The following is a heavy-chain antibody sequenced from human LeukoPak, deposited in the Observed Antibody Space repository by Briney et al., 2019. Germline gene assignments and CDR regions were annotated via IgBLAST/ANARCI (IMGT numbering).Heavy chain of an antibody. CDR3: ARAVLPDNSVYRPFDY. J-gene: IGHJ4*02. V-gene: IGHV3-7*01. CDR2: IKPDGSEI. D-gene: IGHD5/OR15-5a*01. CDR1: GFTFGSYS. Sequence: GGSLRLSCVGYGFTFGSYSMTWLRQAPGKGLEGVANIKPDGSEIHFVGSVEGRFTISRDNDKNSVYLQMNSLSAEDTALYYCARAVLPDNSVYRPFDYWGQGTLVTVSS.